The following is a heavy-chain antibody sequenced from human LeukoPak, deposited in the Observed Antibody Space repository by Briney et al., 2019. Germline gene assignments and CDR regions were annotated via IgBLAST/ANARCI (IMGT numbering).Heavy chain of an antibody. Sequence: SETLSLTCTVSGGSISSYYWSWIRQPPGKGLERIGYIYYSGSTNYNPSLKSRVTLSVDTSKNQFSLKMRYVTAADTAVHYCARLSFSGSSYYYYMDVWGRGATVTVSS. J-gene: IGHJ6*03. D-gene: IGHD2/OR15-2a*01. CDR2: IYYSGST. V-gene: IGHV4-59*01. CDR1: GGSISSYY. CDR3: ARLSFSGSSYYYYMDV.